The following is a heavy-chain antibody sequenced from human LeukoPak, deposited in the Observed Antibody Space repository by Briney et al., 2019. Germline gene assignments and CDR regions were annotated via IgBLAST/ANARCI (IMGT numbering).Heavy chain of an antibody. CDR2: IFYNGGT. CDR1: GGFINNYY. Sequence: TSSETLSLTCTVSGGFINNYYWSWIRQPPGKGLEWIGCIFYNGGTNYNPSLKSRVTISVDTSKKQLSLKLSSVTAADTAVYYCARDLRSSGWCWFDPWGQGTLVTVSS. D-gene: IGHD6-19*01. V-gene: IGHV4-59*01. CDR3: ARDLRSSGWCWFDP. J-gene: IGHJ5*02.